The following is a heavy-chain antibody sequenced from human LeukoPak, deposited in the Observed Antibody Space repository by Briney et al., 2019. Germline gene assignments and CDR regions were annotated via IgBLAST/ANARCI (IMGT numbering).Heavy chain of an antibody. D-gene: IGHD3-16*02. CDR3: ARVGREYDYVWGSYRQPLDY. CDR1: GGSISSGGYY. J-gene: IGHJ4*02. CDR2: IYYSGST. Sequence: SETLSLTCTVSGGSISSGGYYWSWIRQHPGKGLEWIGYIYYSGSTYYNPSLKSRVTISVDTSKSQFSLKLSSVTAADTAVYYCARVGREYDYVWGSYRQPLDYWGQGTLVTVSS. V-gene: IGHV4-31*03.